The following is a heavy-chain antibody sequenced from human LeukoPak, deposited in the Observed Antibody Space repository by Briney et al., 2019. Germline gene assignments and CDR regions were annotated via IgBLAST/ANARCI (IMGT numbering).Heavy chain of an antibody. Sequence: PSETLSLTCAVYGGSFSGYYWNWIRQPPGKGLEWIGEINHGSTNYNPSLKSRVTISVDTSKNQLSLKLSSVTAADTAVYYCARGPHSSSYYYYYYYTDVWGKGTTVTVSS. CDR3: ARGPHSSSYYYYYYYTDV. CDR1: GGSFSGYY. V-gene: IGHV4-34*01. D-gene: IGHD3-22*01. CDR2: INHGST. J-gene: IGHJ6*03.